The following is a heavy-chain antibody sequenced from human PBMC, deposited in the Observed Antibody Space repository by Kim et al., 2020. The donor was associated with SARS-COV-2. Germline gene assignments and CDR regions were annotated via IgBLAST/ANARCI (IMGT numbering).Heavy chain of an antibody. J-gene: IGHJ5*02. CDR3: ARGRGTGSGLDP. V-gene: IGHV3-23*01. Sequence: GGSLRLSCAASGFTFSSYAMSWVRQAPGKGLEWVSAISPSGRSTYYADSVKGRFTISRDKSKDPLCLQMNSLRVEDTAVYFCARGRGTGSGLDPWGQGTL. CDR2: ISPSGRST. CDR1: GFTFSSYA.